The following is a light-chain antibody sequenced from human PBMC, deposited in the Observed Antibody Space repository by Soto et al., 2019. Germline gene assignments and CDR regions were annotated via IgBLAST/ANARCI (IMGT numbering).Light chain of an antibody. CDR2: DAS. J-gene: IGKJ1*01. CDR1: QSVSIY. V-gene: IGKV3-11*01. Sequence: VVLTQSPATLSLSPGERATLSCRASQSVSIYLAWYQQKPGQAPRLLIYDASNRATGIPARFSASGSGTDFTLTISDVQPEDFALYYCHQRQSWPRTFGQGTKVDIK. CDR3: HQRQSWPRT.